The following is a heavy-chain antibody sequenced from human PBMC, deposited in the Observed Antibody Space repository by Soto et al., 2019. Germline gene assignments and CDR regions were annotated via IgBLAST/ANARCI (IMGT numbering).Heavy chain of an antibody. Sequence: EVQLLESGGGLVQPGGSLRLSCAASGFTFSSYAMSWVRQAPGKGLEWVSAISGSGGSTYYADSVKGRFTISRDNSKNTRYLQINSLRAEDTAVYYCAKVLAYCGGDCYSENYFDYWGQGTLVTVSS. CDR3: AKVLAYCGGDCYSENYFDY. J-gene: IGHJ4*02. D-gene: IGHD2-21*02. CDR1: GFTFSSYA. V-gene: IGHV3-23*01. CDR2: ISGSGGST.